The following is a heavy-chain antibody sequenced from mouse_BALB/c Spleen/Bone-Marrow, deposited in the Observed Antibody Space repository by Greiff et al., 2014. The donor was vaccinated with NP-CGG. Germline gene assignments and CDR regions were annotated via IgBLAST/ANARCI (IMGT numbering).Heavy chain of an antibody. CDR3: ARRVYYDYYAMDY. CDR1: GHTFTNYN. J-gene: IGHJ4*01. Sequence: EVQLQESGPELVKPGASVKVSCKASGHTFTNYNMYWVKQSHGKSLEWIGYIDPYSGGSRYNQNFKGKATLTVDKSSSTAYMHLNSLTSEDSAVYYCARRVYYDYYAMDYWGRGTSVTVSS. D-gene: IGHD1-1*01. V-gene: IGHV1S135*01. CDR2: IDPYSGGS.